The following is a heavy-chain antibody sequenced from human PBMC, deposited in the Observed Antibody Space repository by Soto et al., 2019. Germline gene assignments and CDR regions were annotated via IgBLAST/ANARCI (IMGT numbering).Heavy chain of an antibody. CDR1: GFTFDDYA. V-gene: IGHV3-9*01. CDR3: AKDPGPRIAVAGFYFDY. D-gene: IGHD6-19*01. CDR2: ISWNSGSI. J-gene: IGHJ4*02. Sequence: PGGSLRLSCAASGFTFDDYAMHWVRQTPGKGLEWVSGISWNSGSIVYADSVKGRFTISRDNAKNSLYLQMNSLRAEDTALYYCAKDPGPRIAVAGFYFDYWGQGTLVTVSS.